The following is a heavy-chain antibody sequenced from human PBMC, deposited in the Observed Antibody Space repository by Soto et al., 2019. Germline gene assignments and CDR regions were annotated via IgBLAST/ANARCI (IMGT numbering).Heavy chain of an antibody. V-gene: IGHV4-59*01. D-gene: IGHD3-10*01. J-gene: IGHJ4*02. Sequence: SETLSLTCTFSVGSISSYYWSCIRHPPGKGLEWIGYIYYSGSTNYNPSLKSRVTISVDTSKNQFSLKLSSVTAADTAVYYCARVRYYYGSGSYYVDYWGQGTLVTVSS. CDR2: IYYSGST. CDR3: ARVRYYYGSGSYYVDY. CDR1: VGSISSYY.